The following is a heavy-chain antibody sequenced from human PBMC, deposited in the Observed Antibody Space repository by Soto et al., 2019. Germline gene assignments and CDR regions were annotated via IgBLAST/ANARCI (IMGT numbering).Heavy chain of an antibody. J-gene: IGHJ6*04. CDR1: GFTFSAYA. V-gene: IGHV3-23*01. Sequence: GGSLRLSCAASGFTFSAYAMSWVRQAPGKGLEWVSTVTGDGTVTYYADSVKGRFIISRDNSKSTLYLQMSSLRAADTALYYCAKDLDSGNTAVTTYQGGLDVWAKGTTVTVYS. CDR3: AKDLDSGNTAVTTYQGGLDV. CDR2: VTGDGTVT. D-gene: IGHD4-17*01.